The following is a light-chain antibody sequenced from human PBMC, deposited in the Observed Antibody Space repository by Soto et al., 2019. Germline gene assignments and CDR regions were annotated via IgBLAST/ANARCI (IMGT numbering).Light chain of an antibody. CDR3: QQYNNWPPLT. J-gene: IGKJ4*01. V-gene: IGKV3-15*01. CDR2: AAS. CDR1: QSVSSN. Sequence: EIVLTQSPGTLSLSPGERATLSCRASQSVSSNLAWYQQRPGQAPRLLIYAASARATGIPARFSGSGSGTEFTLTISSLQSEDFAVYYCQQYNNWPPLTFGGGTKVDIK.